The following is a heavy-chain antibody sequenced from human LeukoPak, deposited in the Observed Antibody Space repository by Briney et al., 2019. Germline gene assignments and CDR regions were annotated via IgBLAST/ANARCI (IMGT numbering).Heavy chain of an antibody. CDR1: GFTFSSHS. V-gene: IGHV3-21*01. D-gene: IGHD6-13*01. J-gene: IGHJ5*02. Sequence: GGSLRLSCAASGFTFSSHSMYWIRQAPGKGLERVSSICSSSIYIYYADSVKGRFTISRDNAKTSLYLQMNSLRAEDTAVYYCARAGYSGSGGFDPWGQGTLVTVSS. CDR2: ICSSSIYI. CDR3: ARAGYSGSGGFDP.